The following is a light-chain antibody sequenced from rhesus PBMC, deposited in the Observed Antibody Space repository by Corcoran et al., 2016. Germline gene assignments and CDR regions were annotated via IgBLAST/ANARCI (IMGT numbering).Light chain of an antibody. CDR3: QHGYGTPFT. V-gene: IGKV1-74*01. J-gene: IGKJ3*01. Sequence: DIQMTQSPSSLSASVGDRVTITCRASENVNNYLNWYLRKPGKAPKLLSYKASTLEGGVPSRFSGSGSGTDYTFTISSLQPEDFATYYCQHGYGTPFTFGPGTKLDIK. CDR2: KAS. CDR1: ENVNNY.